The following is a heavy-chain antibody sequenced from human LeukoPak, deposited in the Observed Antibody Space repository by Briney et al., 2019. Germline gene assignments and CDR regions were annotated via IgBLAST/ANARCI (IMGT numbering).Heavy chain of an antibody. Sequence: PGGSLRLSCAASGFTFSSYSMNWVRQAPGKGLEWVSYISSSSSTIYYADSVKGRFTISRDNAKNSLYLQINSLRAEDTAVYYCARAPFSWGQGTLVTVSS. J-gene: IGHJ4*02. CDR1: GFTFSSYS. D-gene: IGHD3-16*01. V-gene: IGHV3-48*04. CDR2: ISSSSSTI. CDR3: ARAPFS.